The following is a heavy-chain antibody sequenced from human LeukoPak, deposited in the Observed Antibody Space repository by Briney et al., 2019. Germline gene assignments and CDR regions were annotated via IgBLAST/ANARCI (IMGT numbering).Heavy chain of an antibody. CDR3: AGGRDSTELYFDS. J-gene: IGHJ4*02. CDR1: GFTFSTYV. CDR2: IWYDESNE. V-gene: IGHV3-33*01. Sequence: GRSLRLSCAASGFTFSTYVMHWVRQAPGKELEWVALIWYDESNEYYADSVKGRFTVSRDNSRSMMYLQMNSLRAEDTAVYYCAGGRDSTELYFDSWGQGTLVTVSS. D-gene: IGHD2/OR15-2a*01.